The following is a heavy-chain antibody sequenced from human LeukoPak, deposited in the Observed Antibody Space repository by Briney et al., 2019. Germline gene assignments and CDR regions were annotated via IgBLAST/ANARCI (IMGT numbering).Heavy chain of an antibody. Sequence: SVKVSCKASGGTFSSYAISWVRQAPGQGLEWMGRIIPIFGTANYAQKFQGRVTITTDESTSTAYMELSSLRSEDTAVYYCATTRYSSSWYEYYFDYWGQGTLVTVSS. CDR2: IIPIFGTA. J-gene: IGHJ4*02. D-gene: IGHD6-13*01. CDR1: GGTFSSYA. CDR3: ATTRYSSSWYEYYFDY. V-gene: IGHV1-69*05.